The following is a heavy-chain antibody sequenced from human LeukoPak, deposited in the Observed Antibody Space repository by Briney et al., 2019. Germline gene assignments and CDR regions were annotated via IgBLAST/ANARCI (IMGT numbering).Heavy chain of an antibody. Sequence: ASVKVSCKXSGYTPTELSMHWVRQAPGKGLERMGGFDPEDGETIYAQKFQGRVTMTEDTSTDTAYMKLSSLRSEDTAVYYCATEELLYPLYFQHWGQGTLVTVSS. V-gene: IGHV1-24*01. CDR2: FDPEDGET. CDR3: ATEELLYPLYFQH. D-gene: IGHD2-2*02. CDR1: GYTPTELS. J-gene: IGHJ1*01.